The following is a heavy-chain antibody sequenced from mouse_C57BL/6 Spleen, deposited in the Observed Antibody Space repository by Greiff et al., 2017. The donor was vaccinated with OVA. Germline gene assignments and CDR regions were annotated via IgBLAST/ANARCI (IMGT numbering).Heavy chain of an antibody. Sequence: VQLQQSGAELMKPGASVKLSCKATGYTFTGYWIEWVKQRPGHGLEWIGEILPGRGSTNYNEKFKGKATFTADTSSNTAYMQLSSLTTEDSAIYYCARRNYVHAYYAMDYWGQGTSVTVSS. CDR2: ILPGRGST. J-gene: IGHJ4*01. D-gene: IGHD1-1*01. CDR1: GYTFTGYW. CDR3: ARRNYVHAYYAMDY. V-gene: IGHV1-9*01.